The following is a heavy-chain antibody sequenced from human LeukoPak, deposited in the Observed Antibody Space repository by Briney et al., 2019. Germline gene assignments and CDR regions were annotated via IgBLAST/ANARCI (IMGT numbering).Heavy chain of an antibody. CDR3: TREDCSGATCYGEGGHFQR. J-gene: IGHJ1*01. CDR2: IRNKNYGGTV. Sequence: KPGRSLRPSCTTSGFTFGDYAMSWFRQAPGKGLEWVGFIRNKNYGGTVEYAASVKGRFIISREDSKSIAYLQMNSLRIEDTAIYYCTREDCSGATCYGEGGHFQRWGQGTLVTVSS. CDR1: GFTFGDYA. D-gene: IGHD2-15*01. V-gene: IGHV3-49*05.